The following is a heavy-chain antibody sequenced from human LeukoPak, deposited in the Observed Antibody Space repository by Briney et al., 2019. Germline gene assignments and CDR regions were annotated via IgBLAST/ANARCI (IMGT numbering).Heavy chain of an antibody. V-gene: IGHV3-23*01. D-gene: IGHD1-1*01. CDR1: GFTFKTNT. CDR3: ARDRSTDAISGY. CDR2: ITASGGPT. J-gene: IGHJ4*02. Sequence: HPGGSLRLSCAGSGFTFKTNTLTWVRQAPGKRPEWLSAITASGGPTYYADSVRGRFTISRDDSSSTLYLQMSGLRAEDTAVYYCARDRSTDAISGYWGQGTLVAVSS.